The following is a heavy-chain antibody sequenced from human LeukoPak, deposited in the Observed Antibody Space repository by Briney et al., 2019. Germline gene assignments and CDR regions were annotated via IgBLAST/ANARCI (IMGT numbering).Heavy chain of an antibody. CDR3: ARDGEYGASQYFLDY. CDR1: GYTFTSYG. V-gene: IGHV1-18*01. Sequence: ASVKVSCKASGYTFTSYGISWVRQAPGQGLEWMGWISAYNGNTKYAQKLQGRVTLTADTTTNTAYMELRSLRSDDTAVYYCARDGEYGASQYFLDYWGQGTLVTVSS. D-gene: IGHD4/OR15-4a*01. J-gene: IGHJ4*02. CDR2: ISAYNGNT.